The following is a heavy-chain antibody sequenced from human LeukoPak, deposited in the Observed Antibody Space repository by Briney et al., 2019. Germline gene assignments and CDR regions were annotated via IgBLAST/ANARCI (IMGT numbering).Heavy chain of an antibody. CDR2: IYTSGST. Sequence: PETLSLTCTVSGGSISSYYWSWIRQPAGKGLEWIGRIYTSGSTNYNPSLKSRVTMSVDTSKNQFSLKLSSVTAADTAVYYCASVAAPKKYSSGWYGYNFDYWGQGTLVTVSS. V-gene: IGHV4-4*07. CDR3: ASVAAPKKYSSGWYGYNFDY. D-gene: IGHD6-19*01. J-gene: IGHJ4*02. CDR1: GGSISSYY.